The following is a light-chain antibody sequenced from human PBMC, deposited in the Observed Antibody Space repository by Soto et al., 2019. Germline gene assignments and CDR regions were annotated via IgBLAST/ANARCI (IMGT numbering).Light chain of an antibody. CDR3: QQANSFPPWT. Sequence: QITQSPSTLSASVGDRVTITCRASQSIGDSLAWYQQKPGKAPYLLISDVSSLERGVPSRFSGSGSGTDFTLTISSLQPEDFATYYCQQANSFPPWTFGQGTKVDIK. CDR1: QSIGDS. V-gene: IGKV1-5*01. J-gene: IGKJ1*01. CDR2: DVS.